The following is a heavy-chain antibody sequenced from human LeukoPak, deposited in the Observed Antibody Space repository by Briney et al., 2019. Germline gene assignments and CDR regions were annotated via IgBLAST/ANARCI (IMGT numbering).Heavy chain of an antibody. CDR1: GGSISSYF. J-gene: IGHJ5*02. CDR2: VHNSGST. V-gene: IGHV4-59*12. CDR3: ARGMGLDGNNWFDP. D-gene: IGHD3-16*01. Sequence: SETLSLTCTVSGGSISSYFWSWIRQPPGKGLEWIGYVHNSGSTKHNPSLKSRVTISMDTSKNQFSPKLSSVTAADTAVFYCARGMGLDGNNWFDPWGQGTLVTVSS.